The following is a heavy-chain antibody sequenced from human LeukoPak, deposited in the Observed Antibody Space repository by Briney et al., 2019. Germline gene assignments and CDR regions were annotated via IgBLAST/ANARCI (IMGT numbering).Heavy chain of an antibody. CDR1: GFTFSSYA. CDR3: AKDMARLRLGELSPYYFDY. J-gene: IGHJ4*02. V-gene: IGHV3-23*01. Sequence: GGSLRLSCAASGFTFSSYAMSWVRQAPGKGLEWVSAISGSGGSTYYADSVKGRFTISRDNSKNTLYLQMNSLRAEDTAVYYCAKDMARLRLGELSPYYFDYWGQGTLVTVSS. D-gene: IGHD3-16*02. CDR2: ISGSGGST.